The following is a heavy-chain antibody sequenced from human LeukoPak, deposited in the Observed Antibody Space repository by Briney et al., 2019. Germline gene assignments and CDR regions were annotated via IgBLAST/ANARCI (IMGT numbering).Heavy chain of an antibody. J-gene: IGHJ4*02. Sequence: ASVKVSCKASGYTFTGYYMHWVRRAPGQGLEWMGWINPNSGGTNYAQKFQGRVTMTRDTSISTAYMELSRLRSDDTAVYYCARADEYSSSSYFDYWGQGTLVTVSS. CDR3: ARADEYSSSSYFDY. CDR2: INPNSGGT. V-gene: IGHV1-2*02. D-gene: IGHD6-6*01. CDR1: GYTFTGYY.